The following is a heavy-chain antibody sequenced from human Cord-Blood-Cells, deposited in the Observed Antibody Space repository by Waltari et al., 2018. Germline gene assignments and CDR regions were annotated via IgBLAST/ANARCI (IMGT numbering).Heavy chain of an antibody. J-gene: IGHJ5*02. V-gene: IGHV4-34*01. D-gene: IGHD2-2*02. CDR3: AGDIVVVPAAIRYNWFDP. Sequence: QVQLQQWGAGLLKPSETLSLTCAVYGGSFSGYYWSWIRQPPGKGLEWIGEINHRGSTNYNPSLKSRVTRSVDTSKNQFSLKLSSVTAADTAVYYCAGDIVVVPAAIRYNWFDPWGQGTLVTVSS. CDR1: GGSFSGYY. CDR2: INHRGST.